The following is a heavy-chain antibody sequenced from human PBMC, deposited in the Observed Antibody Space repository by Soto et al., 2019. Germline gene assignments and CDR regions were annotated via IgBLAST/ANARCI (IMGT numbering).Heavy chain of an antibody. D-gene: IGHD4-17*01. J-gene: IGHJ6*03. CDR2: INPNSGGT. CDR3: ARASTVTTWVYYYYYMDV. CDR1: GYTFTGYY. Sequence: ASVKVSCKASGYTFTGYYMHWVRQAPGQGLEWMGWINPNSGGTNYAQKFQGWVTMTRDTSISTAYMELSRLRSDDTAVYYCARASTVTTWVYYYYYMDVWGKGTTVTVSS. V-gene: IGHV1-2*04.